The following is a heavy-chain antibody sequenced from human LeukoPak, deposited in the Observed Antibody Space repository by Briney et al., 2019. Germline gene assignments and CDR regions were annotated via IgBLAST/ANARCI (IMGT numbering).Heavy chain of an antibody. V-gene: IGHV3-23*01. CDR3: AKAGIGVVGYFDY. D-gene: IGHD6-19*01. CDR2: IRGRGGGT. J-gene: IGHJ4*02. CDR1: GFTFNSYA. Sequence: GGSLRLSCAASGFTFNSYAMSWVRQAPGKGLDWVSAIRGRGGGTYYADSVKGRFTISRDNSKNTLYLQMNSLRDEDTALYYCAKAGIGVVGYFDYWGQGTLVTVSS.